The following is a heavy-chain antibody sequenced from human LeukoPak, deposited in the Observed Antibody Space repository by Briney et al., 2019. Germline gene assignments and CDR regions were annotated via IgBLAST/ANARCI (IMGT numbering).Heavy chain of an antibody. D-gene: IGHD3-10*01. Sequence: GGSLRLSCAASGFTFSSYGMHWVRQAPGKGLEWVAVISYDGSNKYYADSVKGRFTISRDNSKNTLYLQMNSLRAEDTAVYYCAKDRRVRGVIMGPFDYWGQGTLVTVSS. J-gene: IGHJ4*02. V-gene: IGHV3-30*18. CDR3: AKDRRVRGVIMGPFDY. CDR1: GFTFSSYG. CDR2: ISYDGSNK.